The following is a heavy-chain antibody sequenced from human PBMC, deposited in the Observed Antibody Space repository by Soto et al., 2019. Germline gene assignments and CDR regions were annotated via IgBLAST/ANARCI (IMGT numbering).Heavy chain of an antibody. Sequence: SQTLSLTCAISGDSVSSNSAAWNWIRQSPSRGLEWLGRTYYRSEWYNDYAVSVKSRITINPDTSKNQFSLQLNSVTPEDTAVYYCARDNPIIAARRYYYGMDVWGQGTTVTVSS. V-gene: IGHV6-1*01. CDR3: ARDNPIIAARRYYYGMDV. J-gene: IGHJ6*02. CDR2: TYYRSEWYN. D-gene: IGHD6-6*01. CDR1: GDSVSSNSAA.